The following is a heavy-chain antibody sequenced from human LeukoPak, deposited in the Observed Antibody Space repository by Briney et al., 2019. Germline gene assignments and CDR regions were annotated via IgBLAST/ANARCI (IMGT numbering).Heavy chain of an antibody. J-gene: IGHJ5*02. V-gene: IGHV1-8*01. CDR2: MNPNSGNT. Sequence: ASVKVSCKASGYTFTSYDINWVRQATGQGPEWMGWMNPNSGNTGYAQKFQGRVTMTRNTSISTAYMELSSLRSEDTAVYYCAVDFWSGYSNWFDTWGQGTLVTVSS. D-gene: IGHD3-3*01. CDR1: GYTFTSYD. CDR3: AVDFWSGYSNWFDT.